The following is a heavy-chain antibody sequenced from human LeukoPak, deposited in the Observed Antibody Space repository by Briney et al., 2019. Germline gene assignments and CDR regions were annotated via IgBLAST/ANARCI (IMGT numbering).Heavy chain of an antibody. CDR1: GFTFSSYS. J-gene: IGHJ3*02. CDR3: AKEYYGGNLGAAFDI. V-gene: IGHV3-23*01. Sequence: GSLRLSCAASGFTFSSYSMNWIRQAPGKGLEWVSAISGSGGSTYYADSVKGRFTISRDNSKNTLYLQMNSLRAEDTAVYYCAKEYYGGNLGAAFDIWGQGTMVTVSS. CDR2: ISGSGGST. D-gene: IGHD4-23*01.